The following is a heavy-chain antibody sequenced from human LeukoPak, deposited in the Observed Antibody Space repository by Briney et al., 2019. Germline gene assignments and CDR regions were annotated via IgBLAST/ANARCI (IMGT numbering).Heavy chain of an antibody. CDR3: AKLLFYRVVIIFDY. V-gene: IGHV3-23*01. J-gene: IGHJ4*02. Sequence: PGGSLRLSCAASGFTLSNYAMSWVRQAPGQGLEWVSSMSGSGSSRYHADSVKGRFTISRDNSKNTLYLRMNSLRAEDTAVYYCAKLLFYRVVIIFDYWGQGTLVTVSS. D-gene: IGHD3-3*01. CDR2: MSGSGSSR. CDR1: GFTLSNYA.